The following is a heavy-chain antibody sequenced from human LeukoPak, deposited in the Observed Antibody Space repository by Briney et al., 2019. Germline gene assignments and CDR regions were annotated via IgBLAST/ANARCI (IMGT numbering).Heavy chain of an antibody. CDR2: ISWNSGSI. CDR3: AKDIRPDYSNYVYESDAFDI. J-gene: IGHJ3*02. V-gene: IGHV3-9*01. CDR1: GFTFDDYA. Sequence: PGRSLRLSCAASGFTFDDYAMHWVRQAPGKGLEWVSGISWNSGSIGYADSVKGRFTISRDNAKNSLYLQMNSLRAGDTALYYCAKDIRPDYSNYVYESDAFDIWGQGTMVTVSS. D-gene: IGHD4-11*01.